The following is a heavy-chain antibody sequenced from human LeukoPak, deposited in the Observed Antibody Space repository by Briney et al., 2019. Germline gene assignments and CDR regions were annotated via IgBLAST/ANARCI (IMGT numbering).Heavy chain of an antibody. J-gene: IGHJ4*02. CDR3: ARGAHSNGWYDPAY. CDR2: IGTAGDT. CDR1: GFTFSSYD. Sequence: GGSLRLSCAASGFTFSSYDMHWVRQVTGKSLGWVSAIGTAGDTYYPGSVKGRFTISRENAKNSLYLQINSLRAEDTAVYYCARGAHSNGWYDPAYWGQGTLVTVSS. V-gene: IGHV3-13*01. D-gene: IGHD6-19*01.